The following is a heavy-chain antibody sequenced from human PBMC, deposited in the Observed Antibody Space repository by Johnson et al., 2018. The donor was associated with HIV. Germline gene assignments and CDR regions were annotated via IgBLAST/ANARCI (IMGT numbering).Heavy chain of an antibody. J-gene: IGHJ3*02. Sequence: VQLVESGGALVQPGGSLRLSCEVSGFTISTFWMHWVRQVPGKGLMLVSRISGDGSSSSYADSVKGRFTISRDNAKNTLYLQLNSLRVEDTAIYYCARAQLLADDAFNNWGQGTMVTVSS. CDR3: ARAQLLADDAFNN. CDR2: ISGDGSSS. CDR1: GFTISTFW. D-gene: IGHD6-6*01. V-gene: IGHV3-74*02.